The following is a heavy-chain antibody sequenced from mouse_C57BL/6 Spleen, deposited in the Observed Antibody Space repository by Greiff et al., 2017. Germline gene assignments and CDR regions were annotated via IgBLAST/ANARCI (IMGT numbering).Heavy chain of an antibody. J-gene: IGHJ4*01. V-gene: IGHV1-9*01. CDR1: GYTFTGYW. D-gene: IGHD3-2*02. CDR2: ILPGSGST. CDR3: ARLTAQATSAMDY. Sequence: VKLQQSGAELMKPGASVKLSCKATGYTFTGYWIEWVKQRPGHGLEWIGEILPGSGSTNYNEKFKGKATITADTSSNTAYMHLSSLTTEDSAIYYCARLTAQATSAMDYGSEGPSQTAPS.